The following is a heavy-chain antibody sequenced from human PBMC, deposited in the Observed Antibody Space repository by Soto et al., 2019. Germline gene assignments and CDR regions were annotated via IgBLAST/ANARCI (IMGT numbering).Heavy chain of an antibody. CDR3: ARSVVVVVDDGMDV. V-gene: IGHV1-8*01. J-gene: IGHJ6*02. CDR1: GYTFTSYD. Sequence: GASVKVSCKASGYTFTSYDINWVRQATGQGLEWMGWMNPNSGNTGYAQKFQGRVTMTRNTSISTAYMELSSQRSEDTAVYYCARSVVVVVDDGMDVWGQGTTVTVSS. D-gene: IGHD2-15*01. CDR2: MNPNSGNT.